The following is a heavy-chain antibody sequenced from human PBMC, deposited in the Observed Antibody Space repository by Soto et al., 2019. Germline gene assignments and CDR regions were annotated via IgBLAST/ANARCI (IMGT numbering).Heavy chain of an antibody. J-gene: IGHJ4*02. V-gene: IGHV1-18*01. Sequence: QVQLVQSGAEVKKPGASVKVSCRASGYTFTSYGISWVRQAPGQGLEWMGWISAYNGNTNYAQMRQGXVXXXTXXSTSTAYMELRSLRSDDTAVYYCARGVGASYYFDYWGQGTLVTVSS. CDR1: GYTFTSYG. D-gene: IGHD1-26*01. CDR3: ARGVGASYYFDY. CDR2: ISAYNGNT.